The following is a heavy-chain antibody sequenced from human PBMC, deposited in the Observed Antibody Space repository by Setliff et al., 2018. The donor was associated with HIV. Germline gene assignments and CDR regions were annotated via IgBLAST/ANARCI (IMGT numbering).Heavy chain of an antibody. CDR1: GGSIRSDSYY. V-gene: IGHV4-61*02. Sequence: PSETLSLTCTVSGGSIRSDSYYWTWIRQPAGEGLEWIGRTYSSGNTNYNPSLESRVTISVDTSKNQFSLKLSSVTAADTAVYYCAREEKLSAVAGTMYYYYAMDVWVHETLLVTVSS. CDR3: AREEKLSAVAGTMYYYYAMDV. D-gene: IGHD6-19*01. J-gene: IGHJ6*02. CDR2: TYSSGNT.